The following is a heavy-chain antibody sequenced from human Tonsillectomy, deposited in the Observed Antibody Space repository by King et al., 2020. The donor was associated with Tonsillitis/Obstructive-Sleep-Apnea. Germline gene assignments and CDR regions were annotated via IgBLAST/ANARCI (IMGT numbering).Heavy chain of an antibody. V-gene: IGHV4-59*08. Sequence: QLQESGPGLVKPSETLSLTCTVSGGSISSYYWSWIRQPPGKGLEWIGYIYYSGSTNYNPSLKSRVTISIDTSKNQFSLKLTSETAADTAVYYCAGTGAIGNWFDPWGQGTLVTVSS. J-gene: IGHJ5*02. CDR1: GGSISSYY. D-gene: IGHD2-2*02. CDR3: AGTGAIGNWFDP. CDR2: IYYSGST.